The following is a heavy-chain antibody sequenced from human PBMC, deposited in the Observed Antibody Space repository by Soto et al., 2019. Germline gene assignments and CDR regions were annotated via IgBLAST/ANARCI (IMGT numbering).Heavy chain of an antibody. J-gene: IGHJ4*02. CDR3: ARHESTYFDY. V-gene: IGHV5-51*01. CDR1: GDTFGNYW. CDR2: IYVRDSDT. Sequence: EVQLVQSGAEMRKPGESLRISCMFSGDTFGNYWIAWVRHVPGKGLEWMGIIYVRDSDTRYSPSFQGQVTISADKSTITAYLQWSRLKASDTAIYYCARHESTYFDYWGQGTLVTVSS.